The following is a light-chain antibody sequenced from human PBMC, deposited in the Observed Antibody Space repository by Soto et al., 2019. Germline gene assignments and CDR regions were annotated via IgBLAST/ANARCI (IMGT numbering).Light chain of an antibody. J-gene: IGKJ1*01. Sequence: EIVLTQSPATLSLSPGERATLSCRASQSVSSYLAWYQQKPGQAPRLLIYDASNMATGIPARFSGSGSGTDFTLTISSLEPEYFAVYYCKHPGTFGQGTKVEIK. V-gene: IGKV3-11*01. CDR3: KHPGT. CDR1: QSVSSY. CDR2: DAS.